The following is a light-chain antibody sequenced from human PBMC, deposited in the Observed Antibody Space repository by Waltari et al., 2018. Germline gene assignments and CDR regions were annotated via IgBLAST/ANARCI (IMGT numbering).Light chain of an antibody. CDR2: WAS. Sequence: DIVMTQSPDSLAVSLGERATLNCKSSQRILYRSNNQNYLAWYQQKPGQPPKLLIYWASTREFGVPDRFSGSGSGTDFTLTISSLQAEDVAVYYCQQYYNWPRTFGQGTKVEI. CDR1: QRILYRSNNQNY. J-gene: IGKJ1*01. V-gene: IGKV4-1*01. CDR3: QQYYNWPRT.